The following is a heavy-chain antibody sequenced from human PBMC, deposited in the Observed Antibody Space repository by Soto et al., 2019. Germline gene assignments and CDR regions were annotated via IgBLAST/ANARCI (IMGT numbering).Heavy chain of an antibody. CDR3: ARTDRDFYGLDV. J-gene: IGHJ6*02. CDR1: GFTFRNYD. CDR2: ISAAGDP. Sequence: EVQLVGSGGGLVQPGGSLRLSCEASGFTFRNYDRHWVRQGTGKGLEWVSGISAAGDPDYADSVEGRFTISRENAQNSFFLQMNSLRVGDTAVYSCARTDRDFYGLDVWGQGTTVIVSS. V-gene: IGHV3-13*05.